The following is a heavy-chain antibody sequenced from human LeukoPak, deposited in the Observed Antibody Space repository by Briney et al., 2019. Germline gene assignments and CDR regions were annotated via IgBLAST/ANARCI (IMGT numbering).Heavy chain of an antibody. V-gene: IGHV3-66*01. CDR1: GFTFGDYA. J-gene: IGHJ3*02. CDR2: IYSGGST. Sequence: PGGSLRLSCTASGFTFGDYAMSWVRQAPGKGLEWVSVIYSGGSTYYADSVKGRFTISRDNSKNTLYLQMNSLRAEDTAVYYCARSTAGSAFDIWGQGTMVTVSS. CDR3: ARSTAGSAFDI.